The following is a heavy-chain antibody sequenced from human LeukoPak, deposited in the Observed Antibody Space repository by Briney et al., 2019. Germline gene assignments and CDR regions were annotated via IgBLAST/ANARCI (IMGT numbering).Heavy chain of an antibody. Sequence: ASVKVSCKASGYTFNNHYMYWVRQAPGQGLEWMGVINPSGGSTSYAQKFQGRVTMTRDTSTSTAYMELSSLRSEDTAVYYCARDPGDGMDVWGQGTTVTVSS. J-gene: IGHJ6*02. CDR3: ARDPGDGMDV. CDR1: GYTFNNHY. V-gene: IGHV1-46*02. CDR2: INPSGGST. D-gene: IGHD1-26*01.